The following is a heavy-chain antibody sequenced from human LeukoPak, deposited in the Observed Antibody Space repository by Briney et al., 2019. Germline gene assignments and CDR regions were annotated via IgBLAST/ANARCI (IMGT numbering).Heavy chain of an antibody. V-gene: IGHV1-2*02. Sequence: GASVKVSCKASGYTFSGHYIHWVRQAPGQGLEWMGWFSPNSGDTDYAQKFQGGVTMTRDTSISTAYMELSRLRSDDTAVYYCARVWQCSGGVCPDVFDNWGQGTLVTVSS. CDR1: GYTFSGHY. J-gene: IGHJ4*02. CDR3: ARVWQCSGGVCPDVFDN. CDR2: FSPNSGDT. D-gene: IGHD2-8*02.